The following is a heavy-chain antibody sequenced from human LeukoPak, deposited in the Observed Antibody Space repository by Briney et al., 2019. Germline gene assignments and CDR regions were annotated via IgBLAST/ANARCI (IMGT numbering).Heavy chain of an antibody. CDR2: INPKSGGT. D-gene: IGHD2/OR15-2a*01. V-gene: IGHV1-2*02. J-gene: IGHJ4*02. CDR1: GYTLIDFY. Sequence: ASVKVSCKASGYTLIDFYMNWLRQAPGQGLEWMGWINPKSGGTKYAQKFQGRVTITGDTSIRTAYMELSGLTSDDTAVYYCARDGPSGSITYDHWGQGTVVTVSS. CDR3: ARDGPSGSITYDH.